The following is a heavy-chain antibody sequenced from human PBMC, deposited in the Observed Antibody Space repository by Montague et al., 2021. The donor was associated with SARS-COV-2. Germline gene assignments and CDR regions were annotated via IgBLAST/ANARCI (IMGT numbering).Heavy chain of an antibody. CDR3: ARGLVGWFDP. CDR2: IYYSGST. CDR1: GGSISSSSYY. D-gene: IGHD3/OR15-3a*01. Sequence: SETLSLTCTVSGGSISSSSYYWGWIRQPPGKGLEWIGSIYYSGSTYYXPSLKSRVTISVDTSKNQSSLKLSSVTAADTAVYYCARGLVGWFDPWGQGTLVTVSS. V-gene: IGHV4-39*01. J-gene: IGHJ5*02.